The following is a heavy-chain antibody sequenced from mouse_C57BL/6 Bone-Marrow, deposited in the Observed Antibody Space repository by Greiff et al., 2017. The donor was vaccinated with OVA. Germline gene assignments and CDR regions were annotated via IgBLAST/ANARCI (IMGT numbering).Heavy chain of an antibody. V-gene: IGHV1-85*01. Sequence: VQRVESGPELVKPGASVKLSCKASGYTFTSHDINWVKQRPGQGLEWIGWIYPRDGSTKYNEKFKGKATLTVDTSSSTAYMELHSLTSEDSAVYFCARSEAWFAYWGQGTLVTVSA. J-gene: IGHJ3*01. CDR3: ARSEAWFAY. CDR2: IYPRDGST. CDR1: GYTFTSHD.